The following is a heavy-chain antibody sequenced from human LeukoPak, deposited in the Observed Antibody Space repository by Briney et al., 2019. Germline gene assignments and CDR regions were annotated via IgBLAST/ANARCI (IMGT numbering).Heavy chain of an antibody. CDR1: GGSVSSGSNY. J-gene: IGHJ4*02. D-gene: IGHD6-13*01. CDR2: IYYSGST. Sequence: SETLSLTCTVSGGSVSSGSNYWSWIRQPPGKRLEWIGYIYYSGSTNYNPSLNSRVTISLDTSKNQFSLNLSSVTAADTAVYYCARDGLPAAGTLFDSWGQGTLVTVSS. V-gene: IGHV4-61*01. CDR3: ARDGLPAAGTLFDS.